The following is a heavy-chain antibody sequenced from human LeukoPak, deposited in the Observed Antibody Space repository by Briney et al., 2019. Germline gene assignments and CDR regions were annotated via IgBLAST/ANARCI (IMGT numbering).Heavy chain of an antibody. CDR3: ARDTRTFDY. V-gene: IGHV3-7*01. Sequence: GESLKISCKGSGFTFSSYRMNWVRQAPGKGLEWVANIKQDGSEKYYVDSVRGRFTISRDNAKNSLFLQMNSLRAEDTAVYYCARDTRTFDYWGQGTLVTVSS. CDR2: IKQDGSEK. CDR1: GFTFSSYR. D-gene: IGHD1-26*01. J-gene: IGHJ4*02.